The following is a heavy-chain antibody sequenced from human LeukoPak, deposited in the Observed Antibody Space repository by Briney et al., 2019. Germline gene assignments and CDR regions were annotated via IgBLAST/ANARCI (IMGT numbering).Heavy chain of an antibody. CDR2: IRSKSNSYAT. D-gene: IGHD6-13*01. V-gene: IGHV3-73*01. CDR3: TSAAGTDYRGVY. J-gene: IGHJ4*02. CDR1: GSTFSDSA. Sequence: GGSLRLSCEASGSTFSDSAMHWVRQASGKGLEWVGRIRSKSNSYATAYAASVKGRFAISRDDSKNTAYLQMNSLNTEDTAVYYCTSAAGTDYRGVYWGQGTLVTVSS.